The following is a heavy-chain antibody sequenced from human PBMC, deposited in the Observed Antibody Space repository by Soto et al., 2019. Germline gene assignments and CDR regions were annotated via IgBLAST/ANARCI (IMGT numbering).Heavy chain of an antibody. Sequence: GASVKVSCKASGYSFTSYGISWVRQAPGQGLEWMGWISAYNGNTNYAQKLQGRVTMTTDTSTSTAYMELRSLRSEDTAVYYCAIPTYYDFGSGYYNGMGDAFDIWGQGTMVTVSS. J-gene: IGHJ3*02. V-gene: IGHV1-18*01. CDR3: AIPTYYDFGSGYYNGMGDAFDI. CDR2: ISAYNGNT. D-gene: IGHD3-3*01. CDR1: GYSFTSYG.